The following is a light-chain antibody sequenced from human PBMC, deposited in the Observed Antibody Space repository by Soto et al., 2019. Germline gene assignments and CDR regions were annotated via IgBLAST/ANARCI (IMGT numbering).Light chain of an antibody. CDR2: KAS. V-gene: IGKV1-5*03. CDR1: QSIGSW. Sequence: DIQMTQSPSILSASVGDIVTITCRASQSIGSWLAWYQQTVGKAPKVLIYKASNLERGVSSRFSGSGSGTEFTLTISSLQAADFATYYCQQYSSFPWTFGQGTKVDIK. CDR3: QQYSSFPWT. J-gene: IGKJ1*01.